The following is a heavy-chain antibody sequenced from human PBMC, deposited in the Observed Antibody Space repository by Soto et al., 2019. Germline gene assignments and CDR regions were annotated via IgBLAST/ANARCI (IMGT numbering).Heavy chain of an antibody. V-gene: IGHV1-18*04. Sequence: ASVKVSCKASGYTFTSYGISWVRQAPGQGLEWMGWISAYNGNTNYAQKLQGRVTMTTDTSTSTAYMELRSLRSDDTAVYYCARDRRVKTYYDFWSGYPGMDVWGQGTTVTVSS. CDR3: ARDRRVKTYYDFWSGYPGMDV. CDR2: ISAYNGNT. D-gene: IGHD3-3*01. CDR1: GYTFTSYG. J-gene: IGHJ6*02.